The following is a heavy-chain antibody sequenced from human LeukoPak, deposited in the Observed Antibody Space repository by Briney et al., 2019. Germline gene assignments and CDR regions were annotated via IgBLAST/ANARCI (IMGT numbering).Heavy chain of an antibody. J-gene: IGHJ4*02. CDR1: GFTLSSNY. CDR2: IYSSGSA. CDR3: ARGPYSSGWYGLDY. D-gene: IGHD6-19*01. Sequence: PADSLRLSCAASGFTLSSNYMSWVRQAPGKGLEWVAVIYSSGSAHYADSVKGRFTIYRDNSKNTLYLQMNSLRAEDTAVYYCARGPYSSGWYGLDYWGQGTLVTVSS. V-gene: IGHV3-53*01.